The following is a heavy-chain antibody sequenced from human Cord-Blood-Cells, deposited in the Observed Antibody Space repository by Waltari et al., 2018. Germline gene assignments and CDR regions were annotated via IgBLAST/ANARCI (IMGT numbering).Heavy chain of an antibody. J-gene: IGHJ3*02. CDR3: AKAPLAGVGAFDI. CDR2: ISGSGGST. V-gene: IGHV3-23*04. D-gene: IGHD2-15*01. CDR1: GLSFSSYA. Sequence: EVQLVDSGGGLVQPGGSLGLSCAASGLSFSSYAMGWVGQAPGEGLELVSVISGSGGSTYYVDTVKGRFTISRDNSKNTLYLQMNSLRAEDTAVYYCAKAPLAGVGAFDIWGQGTMVTVSS.